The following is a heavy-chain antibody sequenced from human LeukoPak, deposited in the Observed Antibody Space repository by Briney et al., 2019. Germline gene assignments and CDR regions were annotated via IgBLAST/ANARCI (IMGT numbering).Heavy chain of an antibody. CDR3: AKIERWLVHGFDL. D-gene: IGHD6-19*01. Sequence: GGSLRLSCAASGFTFSNSSMNWVRQAPGKGLEWVSSISSSSDYIYDADSVKGRFTISRDNSRNAVFLQMISPRDDDTAIYYCAKIERWLVHGFDLWGRGTLVTVSS. J-gene: IGHJ2*01. CDR2: ISSSSDYI. CDR1: GFTFSNSS. V-gene: IGHV3-21*04.